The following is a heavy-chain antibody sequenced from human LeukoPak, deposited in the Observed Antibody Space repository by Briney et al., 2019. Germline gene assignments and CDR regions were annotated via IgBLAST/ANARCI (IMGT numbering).Heavy chain of an antibody. D-gene: IGHD3-10*01. Sequence: GASVKVSCKASGYTFTSYGISWVRQAPGQGLEWMGWISAYNGNTNYAQKLQGRVTMTTDTSTSTAYMELRSLRSDDTAVYYCARDPDYYGSGSYYHPFFDYWGQGTLVTVSS. CDR2: ISAYNGNT. CDR1: GYTFTSYG. CDR3: ARDPDYYGSGSYYHPFFDY. V-gene: IGHV1-18*01. J-gene: IGHJ4*02.